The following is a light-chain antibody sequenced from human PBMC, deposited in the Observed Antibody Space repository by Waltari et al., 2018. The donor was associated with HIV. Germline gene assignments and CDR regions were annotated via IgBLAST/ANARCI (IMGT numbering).Light chain of an antibody. CDR1: QSVGTY. Sequence: EILVTQFPAALSVSPGERASLSCTVSQSVGTYLAWYHQVPGQAPRLLISDSSNRASGVPVRFSGSGSGKHFILTISSLQSEDSGVYYCQQYSDWPRAFGPGTKVEV. CDR3: QQYSDWPRA. J-gene: IGKJ1*01. V-gene: IGKV3-15*01. CDR2: DSS.